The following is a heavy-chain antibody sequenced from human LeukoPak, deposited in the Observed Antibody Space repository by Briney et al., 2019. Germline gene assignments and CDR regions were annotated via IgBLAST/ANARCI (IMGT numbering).Heavy chain of an antibody. J-gene: IGHJ5*02. CDR2: FYRGDST. CDR3: AKGTTVTTEKPNWFDP. V-gene: IGHV3-53*01. D-gene: IGHD4-17*01. CDR1: GFTVSSSY. Sequence: GGSLRLSCAASGFTVSSSYMYWVRQAPGKGLEWVSFFYRGDSTYYADSVKGRFTISRDNSKNTLYLQMNSLRAEDTAVYYCAKGTTVTTEKPNWFDPWGQGTLVTVSS.